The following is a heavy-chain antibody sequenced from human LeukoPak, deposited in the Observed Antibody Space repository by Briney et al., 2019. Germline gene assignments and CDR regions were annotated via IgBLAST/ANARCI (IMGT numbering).Heavy chain of an antibody. Sequence: ASVKVSCKASGYTFTSYYMHWVRQAPGQGLEWMGSINPSGSSTLYAEKFRGRIIMTRDMSTATDYMELSNLRSEDTAVYYCARDNSIADRGWWFDPWGQGTLVTVSS. CDR1: GYTFTSYY. CDR2: INPSGSST. CDR3: ARDNSIADRGWWFDP. J-gene: IGHJ5*02. D-gene: IGHD4-23*01. V-gene: IGHV1-46*01.